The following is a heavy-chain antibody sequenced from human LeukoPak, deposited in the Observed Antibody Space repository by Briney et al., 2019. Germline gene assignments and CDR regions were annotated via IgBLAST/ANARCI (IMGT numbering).Heavy chain of an antibody. Sequence: SETLSLTCTVSGGSISSSSYYWGWIRQPPGKGLEWIGSIYYSGSTYYNPSLKSRVTISVDTSKNQFSLKLSSVTAADTAVYYCARDPRPNTPHNYYYYYMDVWGKGTTVTVSS. CDR2: IYYSGST. J-gene: IGHJ6*03. CDR1: GGSISSSSYY. V-gene: IGHV4-39*07. D-gene: IGHD2-21*01. CDR3: ARDPRPNTPHNYYYYYMDV.